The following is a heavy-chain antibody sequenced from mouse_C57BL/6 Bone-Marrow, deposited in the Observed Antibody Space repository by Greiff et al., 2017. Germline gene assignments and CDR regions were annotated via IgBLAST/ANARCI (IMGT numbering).Heavy chain of an antibody. J-gene: IGHJ2*01. CDR1: GYSITSGYY. Sequence: EVQLQQSGPGLVKPSQSLSLTCSVTGYSITSGYYWNWIRQFPGNKLEWMGYISYDGSNNYNPSLKNRISITRDTSKNQYFLKLNSVTTEDTATYYCARTDYGSRYYFDYWGQGTTLTVSS. D-gene: IGHD1-1*01. CDR3: ARTDYGSRYYFDY. V-gene: IGHV3-6*01. CDR2: ISYDGSN.